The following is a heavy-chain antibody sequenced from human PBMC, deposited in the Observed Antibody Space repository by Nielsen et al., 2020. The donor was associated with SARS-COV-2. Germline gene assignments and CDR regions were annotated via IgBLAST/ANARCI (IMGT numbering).Heavy chain of an antibody. J-gene: IGHJ3*02. D-gene: IGHD3-3*01. Sequence: GESLKISCAASGFTFSSYGMHWVRQAPGKGLEWVAVIWYDGSNKYYADSVKGRFTISRDNSKNTLYLQMNSLRAEDTAVYYCAREGLFGVVINAFDIWGQGTMVTVSS. CDR2: IWYDGSNK. CDR1: GFTFSSYG. V-gene: IGHV3-33*08. CDR3: AREGLFGVVINAFDI.